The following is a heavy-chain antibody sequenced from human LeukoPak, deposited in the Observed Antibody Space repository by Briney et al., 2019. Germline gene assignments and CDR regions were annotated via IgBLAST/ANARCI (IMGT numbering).Heavy chain of an antibody. CDR3: AGGISATGGG. CDR2: INSGGSIT. V-gene: IGHV3-74*01. D-gene: IGHD6-13*01. J-gene: IGHJ3*01. CDR1: GFTFSTYW. Sequence: GGSLRLSCAASGFTFSTYWMHWVRQVPGKGLVWVSRINSGGSITTYADSVKGRFTISRDNAMNTLYLQMNSLRVEDTAVYYCAGGISATGGGWGQGTMVTVSS.